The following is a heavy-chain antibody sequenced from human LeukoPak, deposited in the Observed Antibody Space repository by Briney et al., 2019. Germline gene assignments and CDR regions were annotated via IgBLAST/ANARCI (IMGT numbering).Heavy chain of an antibody. Sequence: GGSLRLSCAASGFTFSSYAMSWVRQAPGKELEWVSAISGGGGSTYYADSVKGRFTISRDNSKNTLYLQMNSLRAEDTAVYYCAKGPTALPFDCWGQGTLVTVSS. CDR3: AKGPTALPFDC. V-gene: IGHV3-23*01. D-gene: IGHD5-18*01. CDR2: ISGGGGST. CDR1: GFTFSSYA. J-gene: IGHJ4*02.